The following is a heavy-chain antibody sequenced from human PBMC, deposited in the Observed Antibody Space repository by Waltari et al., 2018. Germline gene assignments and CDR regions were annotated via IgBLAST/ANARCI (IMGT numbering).Heavy chain of an antibody. D-gene: IGHD4-17*01. CDR3: ARDLGSDYGNRDY. V-gene: IGHV1-2*06. CDR2: INPNSGDT. Sequence: QVHLVQSGAEVKKPGASVQVSCKASGYTFTGSYIQWVRRAPGQGREWRGRINPNSGDTNYAQKFQGRVTLTRDTSINTAYMELSSLKSDDTAVYYCARDLGSDYGNRDYWGQGTLVTVPS. CDR1: GYTFTGSY. J-gene: IGHJ4*02.